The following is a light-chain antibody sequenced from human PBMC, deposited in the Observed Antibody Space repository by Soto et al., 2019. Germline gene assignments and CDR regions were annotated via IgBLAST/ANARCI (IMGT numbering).Light chain of an antibody. CDR2: DAS. CDR1: QSVSSY. CDR3: QQYETFSGT. Sequence: EIVLTQSPATLSLSPGERATLSCRASQSVSSYLAWYQQKPGQAPRLLIYDASNRATGIPARFSGSGSGTDFTLTISSLEPEDFATYYCQQYETFSGTFGPGTKV. J-gene: IGKJ1*01. V-gene: IGKV3-11*01.